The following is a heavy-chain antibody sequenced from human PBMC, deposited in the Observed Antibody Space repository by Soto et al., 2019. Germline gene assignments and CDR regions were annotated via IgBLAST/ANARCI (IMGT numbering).Heavy chain of an antibody. CDR2: IGGSGDDT. V-gene: IGHV3-23*01. CDR3: ARDLSGSGPDY. CDR1: GFTFSSCA. Sequence: PGGSLRLSCAASGFTFSSCAMSWVRQAPGKGLEWVSGIGGSGDDTEYTDSVKGRFTISRDNSKNTLYLQMNSLRAEDTAMYYCARDLSGSGPDYWGQGTLVTVSS. D-gene: IGHD3-10*01. J-gene: IGHJ4*02.